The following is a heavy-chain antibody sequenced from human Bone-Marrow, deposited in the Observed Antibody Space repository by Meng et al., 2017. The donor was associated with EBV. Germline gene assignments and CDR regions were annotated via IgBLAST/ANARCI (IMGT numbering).Heavy chain of an antibody. CDR1: GGSLSSSHW. J-gene: IGHJ5*02. V-gene: IGHV4-4*02. CDR3: ARAWSVTSGFDP. CDR2: IYHSGST. Sequence: QGQQSPSGSGTVHPSRHLCPTCPRLGGSLSSSHWWSCVRQPPGKGLEWIGEIYHSGSTNYNPSRKSRVTISVDKSKNQFSLKLSSVTAADTAVYYCARAWSVTSGFDPWGQGTLVTVSS. D-gene: IGHD2-21*02.